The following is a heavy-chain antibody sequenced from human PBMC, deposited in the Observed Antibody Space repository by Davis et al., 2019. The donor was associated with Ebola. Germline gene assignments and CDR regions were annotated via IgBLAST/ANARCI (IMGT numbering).Heavy chain of an antibody. Sequence: SETLSLTCAVSGGSISSSYWSWIRQPPGTGLEWMGYIYNNGRTKDNPSLKSRVTISVDTSKNQFSLRVRSVTAADTAVYYCVRGWPSSVTTDFYAMDAWGKGTTVIVSS. D-gene: IGHD4-17*01. CDR2: IYNNGRT. V-gene: IGHV4-59*08. J-gene: IGHJ6*04. CDR3: VRGWPSSVTTDFYAMDA. CDR1: GGSISSSY.